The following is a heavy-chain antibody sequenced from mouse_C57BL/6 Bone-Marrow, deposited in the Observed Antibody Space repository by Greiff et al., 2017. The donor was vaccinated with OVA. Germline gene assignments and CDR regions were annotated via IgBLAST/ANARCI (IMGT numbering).Heavy chain of an antibody. CDR2: IWSGGST. CDR3: ARSAYGRRYAMDY. Sequence: QVQLKESGPGLVQPSQSLSITCTVSGFSLTSYGVHWVRQSPGKGLEWLGVIWSGGSTDYNAAFISRLSISKDNSKSQVFFKMNSLQADDTAIYYCARSAYGRRYAMDYWGQGTSVTVSS. V-gene: IGHV2-2*01. CDR1: GFSLTSYG. J-gene: IGHJ4*01. D-gene: IGHD2-1*01.